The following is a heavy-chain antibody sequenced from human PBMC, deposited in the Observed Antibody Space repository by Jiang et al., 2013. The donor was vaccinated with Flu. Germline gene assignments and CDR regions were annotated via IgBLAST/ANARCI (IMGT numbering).Heavy chain of an antibody. D-gene: IGHD3-10*01. CDR1: GFTFDDYA. V-gene: IGHV3-9*01. J-gene: IGHJ3*02. CDR3: AKGDRAVRGVMEDAFDI. CDR2: ISWNSGSI. Sequence: VQLVESGGGLVQPGRSLRLSCAASGFTFDDYAMHWVRQAPGKGLEWVSGISWNSGSIGYADSVKGRFTISRDNAKNSLYLQMNSLRAEDTALYYCAKGDRAVRGVMEDAFDIWGQGTMVTVSS.